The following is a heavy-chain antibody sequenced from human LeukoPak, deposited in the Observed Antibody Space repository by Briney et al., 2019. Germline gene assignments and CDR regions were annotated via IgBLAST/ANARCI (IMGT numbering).Heavy chain of an antibody. D-gene: IGHD6-19*01. CDR2: IYYSGST. Sequence: SETLSLTCTVSGGSISSGDYYWSWIRQPPGKGLEWIGSIYYSGSTYYNPSLKSRVTISVDTSKNQFSLKLSSVTAADTAVYYCARHPRSIAVAVSWGQGTLVTVSS. V-gene: IGHV4-39*01. J-gene: IGHJ5*02. CDR1: GGSISSGDYY. CDR3: ARHPRSIAVAVS.